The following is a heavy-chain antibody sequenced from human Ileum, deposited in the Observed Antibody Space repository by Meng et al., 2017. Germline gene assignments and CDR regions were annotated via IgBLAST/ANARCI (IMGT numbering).Heavy chain of an antibody. J-gene: IGHJ4*02. CDR1: DGSLGGYC. CDR3: ATGVDWAKSGNI. V-gene: IGHV4-34*01. Sequence: GPLSPGGAGLLKPSETLSLTCAVYDGSLGGYCLGWIRQPPRKGLEWVGEIHPGGSTSYNPSLQSRVTIAVDTSKNQFSVTLSSVSAADTAVYYCATGVDWAKSGNIWGQGTLVTVSS. CDR2: IHPGGST. D-gene: IGHD3-9*01.